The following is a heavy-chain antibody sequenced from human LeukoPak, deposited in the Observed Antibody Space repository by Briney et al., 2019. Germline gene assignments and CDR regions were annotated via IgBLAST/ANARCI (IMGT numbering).Heavy chain of an antibody. J-gene: IGHJ3*02. V-gene: IGHV1-18*01. CDR1: GYTFTSYG. CDR2: ISAYNGNT. Sequence: ASVKVSCKASGYTFTSYGISWVRQAPGQGLEWMGWISAYNGNTNYAQKLQGRVTMTTDTSTSTAYMELRSLRSDDTAVYYCASGRRGDILTWDGAFDIWGQGTMVTVSS. D-gene: IGHD3-9*01. CDR3: ASGRRGDILTWDGAFDI.